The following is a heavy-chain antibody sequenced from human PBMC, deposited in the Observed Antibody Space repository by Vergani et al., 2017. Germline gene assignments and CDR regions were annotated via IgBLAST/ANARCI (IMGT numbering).Heavy chain of an antibody. J-gene: IGHJ4*02. Sequence: QVQLQESGPGLVKPSQTLSLTCTVSGGSISSGSYYWSWIRQPAGKGLEWIGRIYTSGSTNYNPSLKSRVTISVDTSKNQFSLKLSSVTAADTAVYYCARDVSGSGDYWGQGTLVTVSS. D-gene: IGHD3-10*01. CDR1: GGSISSGSYY. CDR3: ARDVSGSGDY. V-gene: IGHV4-61*02. CDR2: IYTSGST.